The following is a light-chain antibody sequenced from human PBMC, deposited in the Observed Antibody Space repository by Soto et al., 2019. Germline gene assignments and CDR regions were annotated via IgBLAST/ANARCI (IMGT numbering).Light chain of an antibody. CDR2: GAP. CDR3: QQYKNWPPIT. Sequence: EIVMTQSPATLSVSPGERASLSCRASQSVGSSLAWYPQEPCQAPRLLIYGAPTRATGIPARFSGSGSGTEFTPTISSLQSEDFAVYFCQQYKNWPPITVGQGTRVEIK. J-gene: IGKJ5*01. CDR1: QSVGSS. V-gene: IGKV3-15*01.